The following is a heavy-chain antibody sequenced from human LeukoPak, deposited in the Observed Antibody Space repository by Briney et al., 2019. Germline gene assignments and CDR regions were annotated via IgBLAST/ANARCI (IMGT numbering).Heavy chain of an antibody. CDR1: GFTFSSYS. V-gene: IGHV3-21*01. CDR2: ISSSSSYI. Sequence: GGSLRLSCTASGFTFSSYSMNWVRQAPGKGLEWVSSISSSSSYIYYADSVKGRFTISRDNAKNSLYLQMNSLRAEDTAVYYCARDYGPNYFDYWGQGTLVTVSS. J-gene: IGHJ4*02. CDR3: ARDYGPNYFDY. D-gene: IGHD3-16*01.